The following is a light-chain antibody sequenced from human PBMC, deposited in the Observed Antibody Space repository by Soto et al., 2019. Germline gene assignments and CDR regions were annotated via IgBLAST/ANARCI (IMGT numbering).Light chain of an antibody. V-gene: IGKV3-15*01. Sequence: ETMLTQSPATLSASPGERVTLSCRATQSVTYNLAWYQQKPGQAPRLLIYGASTRPAGIPARFSGRGSGTEFTLTITSLQSEDFATYYCQHYDNLPLTFDRGTTVEI. CDR1: QSVTYN. CDR3: QHYDNLPLT. CDR2: GAS. J-gene: IGKJ4*01.